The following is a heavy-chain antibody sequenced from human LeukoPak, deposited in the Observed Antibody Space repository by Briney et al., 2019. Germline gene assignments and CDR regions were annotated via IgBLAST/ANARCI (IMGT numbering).Heavy chain of an antibody. CDR3: ARRGIAAAAVDAFDI. CDR2: IYYSGST. Sequence: PSETLSLTCTVSGGSISSSSYYWGWIRQPPGKGLEWIGSIYYSGSTYYNPSLKSRVTISVDTSKNQFSLKLSSVTAADTAVHYCARRGIAAAAVDAFDIWGQGTMVTVSS. D-gene: IGHD6-13*01. CDR1: GGSISSSSYY. V-gene: IGHV4-39*07. J-gene: IGHJ3*02.